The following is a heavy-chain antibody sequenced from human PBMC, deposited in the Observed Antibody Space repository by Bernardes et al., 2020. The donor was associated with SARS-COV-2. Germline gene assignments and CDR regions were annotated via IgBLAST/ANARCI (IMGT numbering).Heavy chain of an antibody. CDR1: GFTFDDYA. Sequence: GGSLRLSCASSGFTFDDYAMHWVRQAPGKGLEWVYLISWDGGSTYYADSVKGRFTISRDNSKNSLYLQMNSLRTEDTALYYCAKDRDLSMWQQLVGGYYYYYGMDVWGQGTTVTVSS. CDR2: ISWDGGST. V-gene: IGHV3-43*02. CDR3: AKDRDLSMWQQLVGGYYYYYGMDV. D-gene: IGHD6-13*01. J-gene: IGHJ6*02.